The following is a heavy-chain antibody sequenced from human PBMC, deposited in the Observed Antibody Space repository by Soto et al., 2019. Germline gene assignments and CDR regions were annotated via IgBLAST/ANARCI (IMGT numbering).Heavy chain of an antibody. CDR1: GFTFSDYY. Sequence: GGSLRLSCAASGFTFSDYYMPWIRPAPGKGLEWVSYISTIVSTIYYADSVKGRFTISRDNAKNSLYLQMNTLSAEDTAVYYWARENTRVHYGLDIWGQGTMVTVSS. J-gene: IGHJ6*02. V-gene: IGHV3-11*01. CDR2: ISTIVSTI. CDR3: ARENTRVHYGLDI.